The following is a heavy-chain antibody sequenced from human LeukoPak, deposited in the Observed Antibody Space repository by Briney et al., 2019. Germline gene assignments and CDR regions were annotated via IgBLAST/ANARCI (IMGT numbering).Heavy chain of an antibody. CDR1: GFTFSSYA. J-gene: IGHJ5*02. CDR3: AKDQSDSSGYYYVVNWFDP. Sequence: GGSLRLSCAASGFTFSSYAMSWVRQAPGKGLEWVSAISGSGGSTYYADSVKGRFTISRDNSKNTLYLQMNSLRAEDTAVHYCAKDQSDSSGYYYVVNWFDPWGQGTLVTVSS. V-gene: IGHV3-23*01. D-gene: IGHD3-22*01. CDR2: ISGSGGST.